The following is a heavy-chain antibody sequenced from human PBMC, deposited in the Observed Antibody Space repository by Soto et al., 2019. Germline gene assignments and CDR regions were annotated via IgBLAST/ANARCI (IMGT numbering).Heavy chain of an antibody. CDR3: ARHEGSGWYYFDY. V-gene: IGHV4-39*01. CDR2: IYYSGST. J-gene: IGHJ4*02. D-gene: IGHD6-19*01. Sequence: SETLCLTCPVSGGSISSSGYYCSWIRQPPGKGIEWIGSIYYSGSTYYNPSLKSRVNISVDTSKNQFSLKLSSVTAADTAVYYCARHEGSGWYYFDYWGQGTLVTVSS. CDR1: GGSISSSGYY.